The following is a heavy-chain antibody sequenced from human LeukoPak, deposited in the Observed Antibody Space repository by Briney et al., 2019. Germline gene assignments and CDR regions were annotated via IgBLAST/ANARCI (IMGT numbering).Heavy chain of an antibody. J-gene: IGHJ6*03. CDR3: ARAGYCSSTSCYGPPKYYYYYYMDV. V-gene: IGHV1-2*02. D-gene: IGHD2-2*03. CDR1: GYTFTGYY. Sequence: ASVKVSCKASGYTFTGYYMHWVRQAPGQGLEWVGWINPNSGGTNYAQKFQGRVTMTRDTSISTAYMELSRLRSDDTAVYYCARAGYCSSTSCYGPPKYYYYYYMDVWGKGTTVTVSS. CDR2: INPNSGGT.